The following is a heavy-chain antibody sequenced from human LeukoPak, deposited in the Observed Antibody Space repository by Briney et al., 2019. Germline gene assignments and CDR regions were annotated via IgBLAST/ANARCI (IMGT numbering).Heavy chain of an antibody. J-gene: IGHJ4*02. D-gene: IGHD1-14*01. CDR3: ATATGWSYDY. V-gene: IGHV1-24*01. CDR1: GYTLTELS. Sequence: ASVKVSCKVSGYTLTELSMHWVRQAPGKGLGWVGGFDPEDGETIYAQKFQGRVTMTEDTSPDTAYMDLSSLRSEDTAAYYSATATGWSYDYWGQGTLVTVSS. CDR2: FDPEDGET.